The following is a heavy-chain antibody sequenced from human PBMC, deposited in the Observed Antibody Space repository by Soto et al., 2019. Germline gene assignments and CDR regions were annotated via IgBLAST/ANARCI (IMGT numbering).Heavy chain of an antibody. Sequence: TSETLSLTCTVSGGSISSSSYYWGWIRQPPGKGLEWIGSIYYSGSTYYNQSLKSRVTISVDTSKNQFSLKLSSVTAADTAVYYCARHRPYDFWSGYYTGRSFKDYYGMDVWGQGTTVTVSS. J-gene: IGHJ6*02. CDR1: GGSISSSSYY. CDR2: IYYSGST. D-gene: IGHD3-3*01. V-gene: IGHV4-39*01. CDR3: ARHRPYDFWSGYYTGRSFKDYYGMDV.